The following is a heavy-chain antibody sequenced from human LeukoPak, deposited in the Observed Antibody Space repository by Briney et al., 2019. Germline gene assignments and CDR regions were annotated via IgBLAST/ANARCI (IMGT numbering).Heavy chain of an antibody. CDR2: INPNSGGT. CDR3: ARDRINFWSGHASDY. CDR1: GYTFTGYY. Sequence: ASVKVSCKASGYTFTGYYMHWVRQAPGQGLEWMGWINPNSGGTNYAQKFQGRVTMTRDTSISTAYMELSRLRSDDTAVYYCARDRINFWSGHASDYWGQGTLVTVSS. J-gene: IGHJ4*02. D-gene: IGHD3-3*01. V-gene: IGHV1-2*02.